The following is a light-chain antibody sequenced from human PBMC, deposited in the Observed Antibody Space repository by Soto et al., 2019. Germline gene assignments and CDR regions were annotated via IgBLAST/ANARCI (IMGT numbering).Light chain of an antibody. CDR1: QSVSSSY. CDR2: GAA. CDR3: QQYGSSLGVT. J-gene: IGKJ4*01. V-gene: IGKV3-20*01. Sequence: EIVLTQSPGTLSLSPGERATLSCRASQSVSSSYLAWYQQKPGQAPRLLIYGAASRATGIPDRFSGSGSGTDFPLTISRLEPEDFAVYYCQQYGSSLGVTFGGGTQVAIK.